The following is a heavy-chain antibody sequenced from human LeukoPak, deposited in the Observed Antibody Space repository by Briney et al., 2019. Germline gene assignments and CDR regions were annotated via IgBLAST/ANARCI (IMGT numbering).Heavy chain of an antibody. Sequence: GGSLRLSCAASGFIFSSYWMHWVRQAPGKGLVWVSHINSDGSSTSYADSVKGRFTISRDNAKNTLYLQTDSLRAEDTAVYYCARGVAGTWYFDLWGRGTLVTVSS. CDR2: INSDGSST. CDR3: ARGVAGTWYFDL. D-gene: IGHD6-19*01. CDR1: GFIFSSYW. J-gene: IGHJ2*01. V-gene: IGHV3-74*01.